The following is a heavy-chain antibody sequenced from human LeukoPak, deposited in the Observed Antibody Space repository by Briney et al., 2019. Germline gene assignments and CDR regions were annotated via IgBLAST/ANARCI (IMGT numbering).Heavy chain of an antibody. D-gene: IGHD6-13*01. CDR2: ISGSGGST. V-gene: IGHV3-23*01. CDR3: AGVYSSSWMSDDNWFDP. Sequence: SGGSLRLSCAASGFTFSSYAMSWVRQAPGKGLEWVSAISGSGGSTYYADSVKGRFTISRDNSKNTLYLQMNSLRAEDTAVYYCAGVYSSSWMSDDNWFDPWGQGTLVTVSS. J-gene: IGHJ5*02. CDR1: GFTFSSYA.